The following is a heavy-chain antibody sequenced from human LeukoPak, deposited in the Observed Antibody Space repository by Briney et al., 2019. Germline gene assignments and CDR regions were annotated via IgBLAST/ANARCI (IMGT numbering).Heavy chain of an antibody. CDR1: GFTFNDYT. CDR3: ARENGDYADAFDI. CDR2: ITGDCNYI. Sequence: PGGSLRLSCAASGFTFNDYTMTWVRQAPGKGLEWVSSITGDCNYIFYADSVKGRFTISRDNAKNTLYLQMNSLRAEDTAVYYCARENGDYADAFDIWGQGTMVTVSS. V-gene: IGHV3-21*01. J-gene: IGHJ3*02. D-gene: IGHD4-17*01.